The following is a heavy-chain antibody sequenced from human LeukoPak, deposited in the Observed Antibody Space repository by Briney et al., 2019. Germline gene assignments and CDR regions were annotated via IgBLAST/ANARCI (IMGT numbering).Heavy chain of an antibody. CDR3: ARYCSSTSCYLGGFDY. D-gene: IGHD2-2*01. V-gene: IGHV4-61*01. Sequence: PSETLSLTCTVSGGSISSDNYYWSWIRQPPGKGLEWIGYIYYSGSTYYNPSLKSRVTISVDRSKNQFSLKLSSVTAADTAVYYCARYCSSTSCYLGGFDYWGQGTLVTVSS. CDR1: GGSISSDNYY. J-gene: IGHJ4*02. CDR2: IYYSGST.